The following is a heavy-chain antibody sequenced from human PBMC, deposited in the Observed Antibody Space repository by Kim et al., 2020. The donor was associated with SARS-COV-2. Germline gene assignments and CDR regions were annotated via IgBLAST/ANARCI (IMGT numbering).Heavy chain of an antibody. CDR2: GGTT. V-gene: IGHV3-49*02. Sequence: GGTTENAASVKGRFTISKDDSKSIAYLQMNSLKTEDTAVYYCTREDSSGWDWGQGTLVTVSP. D-gene: IGHD6-19*01. CDR3: TREDSSGWD. J-gene: IGHJ4*02.